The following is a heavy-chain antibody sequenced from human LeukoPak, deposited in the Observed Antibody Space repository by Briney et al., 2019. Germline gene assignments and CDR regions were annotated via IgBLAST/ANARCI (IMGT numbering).Heavy chain of an antibody. CDR3: ARGIGPDY. CDR1: GGSISSYY. J-gene: IGHJ4*02. Sequence: SETLSLTCTVSGGSISSYYWSWIRQPPGKGLEWIGYIYYSGSTNYNPSLKSRVTISVDTSKNQFSLKLSSLTAADTAVYYCARGIGPDYWGQGTLVTVSS. V-gene: IGHV4-59*01. CDR2: IYYSGST. D-gene: IGHD2-21*01.